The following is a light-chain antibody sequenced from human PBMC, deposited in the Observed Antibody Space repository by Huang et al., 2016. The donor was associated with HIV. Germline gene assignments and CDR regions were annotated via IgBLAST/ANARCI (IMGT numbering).Light chain of an antibody. CDR2: AAS. J-gene: IGKJ4*01. CDR1: QGIRND. Sequence: AIQMTQSPSSLSASGGDRVTTTCRASQGIRNDLDWYQQKPGKAPKLLISAASSLQSGVPSRFSGSGAGTDFTLTISNLQPEDFATYYCLQDYNYPLTFGGGTKVEIK. V-gene: IGKV1-6*01. CDR3: LQDYNYPLT.